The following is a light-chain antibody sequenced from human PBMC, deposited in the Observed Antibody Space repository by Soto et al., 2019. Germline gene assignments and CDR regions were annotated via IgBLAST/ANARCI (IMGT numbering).Light chain of an antibody. V-gene: IGKV3-11*01. Sequence: EIVLTQSPATLSLSPGERATLSCRASQSVSSYLAWYQQKPGQAPRLLIYDASNRATGIPARFSGSGSGTDFTLTISSLQPEDVATYYCQQYNSAPWTFGQGTKVDIK. J-gene: IGKJ1*01. CDR1: QSVSSY. CDR2: DAS. CDR3: QQYNSAPWT.